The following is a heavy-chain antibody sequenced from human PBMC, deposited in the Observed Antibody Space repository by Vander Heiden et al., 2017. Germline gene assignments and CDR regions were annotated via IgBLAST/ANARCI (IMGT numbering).Heavy chain of an antibody. V-gene: IGHV3-23*01. CDR3: AKEALLAGRPFDP. CDR1: GLTFSNYA. CDR2: ISDSAGTT. D-gene: IGHD2-15*01. J-gene: IGHJ5*02. Sequence: EVQLLESGGGLVPPGGSLRLSCAASGLTFSNYAMSWVRQAPGKGLEWVSAISDSAGTTYYADSVKGRFTISRDNSKNTLYLQVNSLRAEDTAVYYCAKEALLAGRPFDPWGQGTLVTLAS.